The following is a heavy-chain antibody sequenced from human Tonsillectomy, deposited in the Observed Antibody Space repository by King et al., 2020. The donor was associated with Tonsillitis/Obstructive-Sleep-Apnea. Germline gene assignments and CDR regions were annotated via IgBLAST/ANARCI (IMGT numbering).Heavy chain of an antibody. V-gene: IGHV2-5*02. J-gene: IGHJ6*03. CDR1: GFSLSTSGVG. CDR3: AHSPMGFYCYYMDV. CDR2: IYWDVDK. D-gene: IGHD3-16*01. Sequence: ITLKESGPTLVKPTQTLMLTCTFSGFSLSTSGVGVGWIRQPPGKALEWLAVIYWDVDKRYSPSLKSRLTITKDTSKNQVVLTVTNMDPVDTATYYCAHSPMGFYCYYMDVWGKGTTVTVSS.